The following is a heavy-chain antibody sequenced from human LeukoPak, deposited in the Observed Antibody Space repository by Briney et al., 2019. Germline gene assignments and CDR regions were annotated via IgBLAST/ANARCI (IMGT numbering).Heavy chain of an antibody. CDR3: ARDAPITMVRGVIITSSYYGMDV. CDR2: TNAGNGNT. CDR1: GYTFTSYA. D-gene: IGHD3-10*01. Sequence: ASVKVSCKASGYTFTSYAMHWVRQAPGQRLEWMGWTNAGNGNTKYSQKFQGRVTITRDTSASTAYMELSSLRSEDTAVYYCARDAPITMVRGVIITSSYYGMDVWGQGTTVTVSS. V-gene: IGHV1-3*01. J-gene: IGHJ6*02.